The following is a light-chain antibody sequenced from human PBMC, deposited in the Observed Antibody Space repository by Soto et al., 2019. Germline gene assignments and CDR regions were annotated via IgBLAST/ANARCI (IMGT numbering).Light chain of an antibody. CDR2: EVT. Sequence: ALTQPASVSGSPGQSITISCTGTSSDIGSYDLVPWYQQHPGTAPKLIIYEVTKRPSGVSTRFSGSKSGNTASLTISGLQAVDEADYYCCSFADFTYVFGTGTKVTVL. V-gene: IGLV2-23*02. CDR1: SSDIGSYDL. CDR3: CSFADFTYV. J-gene: IGLJ1*01.